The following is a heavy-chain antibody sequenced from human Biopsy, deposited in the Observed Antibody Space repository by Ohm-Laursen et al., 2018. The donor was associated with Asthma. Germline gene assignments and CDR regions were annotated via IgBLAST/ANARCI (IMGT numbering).Heavy chain of an antibody. V-gene: IGHV4-31*03. J-gene: IGHJ4*02. CDR1: GASVSIGSFY. CDR3: ARRWRSYDSSNYYLDQ. CDR2: IHYTGST. D-gene: IGHD3-22*01. Sequence: SETLSLTCSVSGASVSIGSFYWTWIRHYPGKGLEWIGYIHYTGSTHYKSSLKSRVGVSIDTSKNQFSLNVTSVTAADTAVYFCARRWRSYDSSNYYLDQWGQGTLVTVSS.